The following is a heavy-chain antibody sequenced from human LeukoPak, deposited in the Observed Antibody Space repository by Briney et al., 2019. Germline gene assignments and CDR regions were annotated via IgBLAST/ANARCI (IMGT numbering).Heavy chain of an antibody. J-gene: IGHJ6*02. D-gene: IGHD4-17*01. CDR1: GYTFTGYY. CDR2: INPNSGGT. Sequence: ASVKVSCKASGYTFTGYYMHWVRQAPGQGLEWMGWINPNSGGTNYAQKFQGWVTMTRDTSISTAYMELSRLRSDDTAVYYCARDAATTVVYYGMDVWGQGTTVTVSS. CDR3: ARDAATTVVYYGMDV. V-gene: IGHV1-2*04.